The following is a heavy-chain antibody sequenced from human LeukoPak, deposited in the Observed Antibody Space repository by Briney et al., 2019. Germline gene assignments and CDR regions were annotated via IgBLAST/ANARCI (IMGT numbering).Heavy chain of an antibody. D-gene: IGHD6-19*01. Sequence: SETLSLTCTVSGGSINSNYWSWIRQPPGKGLEWIAYIYETGNSDYNPSLKSRVTVSIDASKSQVSLKLSSVTAADTAVYYCARGQRSGWYQTLIDYWGQGTLVTVSS. CDR2: IYETGNS. CDR1: GGSINSNY. CDR3: ARGQRSGWYQTLIDY. J-gene: IGHJ4*02. V-gene: IGHV4-59*08.